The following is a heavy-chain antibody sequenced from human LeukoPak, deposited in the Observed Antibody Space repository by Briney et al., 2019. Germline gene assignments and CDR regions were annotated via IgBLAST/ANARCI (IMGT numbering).Heavy chain of an antibody. V-gene: IGHV3-15*01. CDR2: IKSKTDGGTT. D-gene: IGHD5-24*01. CDR1: GFTFSNAW. Sequence: GGSLRLSXAASGFTFSNAWMSWVRQAPGKGLEWVGRIKSKTDGGTTDYAAPVKGRFTISRDDSKNTLYLQMNSLKTEDTAVYYCTTGSNGYNYYFDYWGQGTLVTVSS. J-gene: IGHJ4*02. CDR3: TTGSNGYNYYFDY.